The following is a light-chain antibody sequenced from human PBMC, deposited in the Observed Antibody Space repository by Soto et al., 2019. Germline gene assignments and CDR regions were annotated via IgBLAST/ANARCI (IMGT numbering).Light chain of an antibody. Sequence: DIEMTQSPSSLSASVGDRVTITCRANYNIRNSVNWYQQKPREAPKLLIYASSSLESGVPSRFSGSASGTDFTLTINSLQPEDFATYYSQQSYSTPLPFGQGTKLDI. J-gene: IGKJ1*01. CDR3: QQSYSTPLP. CDR1: YNIRNS. CDR2: ASS. V-gene: IGKV1-39*01.